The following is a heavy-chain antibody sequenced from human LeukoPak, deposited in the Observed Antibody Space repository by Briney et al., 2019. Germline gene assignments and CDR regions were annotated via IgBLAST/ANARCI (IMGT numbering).Heavy chain of an antibody. J-gene: IGHJ4*02. CDR2: IIPIFGTA. CDR3: ARGPPNLIVGATDFDY. V-gene: IGHV1-69*05. Sequence: GASVKVSCKASGGTFSSYAISWVRQAPGQGLEWMGGIIPIFGTANYAQKFQGRVTITTDESTSTAYMELSSLRSEDTAVYYCARGPPNLIVGATDFDYWGQGTLVTVSS. D-gene: IGHD1-26*01. CDR1: GGTFSSYA.